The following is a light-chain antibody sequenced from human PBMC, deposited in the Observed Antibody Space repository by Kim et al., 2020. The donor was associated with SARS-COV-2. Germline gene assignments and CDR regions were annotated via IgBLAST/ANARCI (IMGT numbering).Light chain of an antibody. CDR3: QQYIWSPPYT. Sequence: DIVMTQSPDSLAVSLGERATINCKSSQSVLYSPDNRNCLAWYQHKPGQPPKLLIYLASTRESGVPDRFAGSGSVTDFTLTISNLQAEDVAVYYCQQYIWSPPYTFGQGTKLEI. J-gene: IGKJ2*01. V-gene: IGKV4-1*01. CDR1: QSVLYSPDNRNC. CDR2: LAS.